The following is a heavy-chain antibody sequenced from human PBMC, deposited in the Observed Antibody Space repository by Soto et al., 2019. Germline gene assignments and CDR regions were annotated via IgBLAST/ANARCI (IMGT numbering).Heavy chain of an antibody. CDR2: INAGNGNT. CDR1: GYTFTSYA. V-gene: IGHV1-3*01. CDR3: ATGASVAATGWFDP. Sequence: QVQLVQSGAEVKKPGASVKVSCKASGYTFTSYAMHWVRQAPGQRLEWMGWINAGNGNTKYSQKFQGRVTITRDTCASTAYMELSSLRSEDTAVYYCATGASVAATGWFDPWGQGTLVTVSS. J-gene: IGHJ5*02. D-gene: IGHD6-19*01.